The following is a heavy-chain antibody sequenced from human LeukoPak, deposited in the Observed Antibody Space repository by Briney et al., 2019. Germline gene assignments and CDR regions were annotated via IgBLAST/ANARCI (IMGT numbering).Heavy chain of an antibody. Sequence: ASVKVSCKASGYTFTGYYMHWVRQAPGQGLDWMGRINPNSGGTNYAQKFQGRVTMTRDTAISTAYMELSRLRSDDTAVYYCARGYDYYDSSGTFYYWGQGTLVTVSS. CDR3: ARGYDYYDSSGTFYY. J-gene: IGHJ4*02. D-gene: IGHD3-22*01. CDR1: GYTFTGYY. V-gene: IGHV1-2*06. CDR2: INPNSGGT.